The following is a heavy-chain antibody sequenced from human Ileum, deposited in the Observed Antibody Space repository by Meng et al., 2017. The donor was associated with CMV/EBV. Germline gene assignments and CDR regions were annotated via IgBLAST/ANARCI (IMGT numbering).Heavy chain of an antibody. Sequence: ASVKVFCKASGYTFTSHGIIWVRQAPGQGLEWMGWISASHGGTNYARKLQGRVTMTRDTSISTAYMELSRLRSDDPAVYYCARVAIFGVVIRGGMDVWGQGTTVTVSS. V-gene: IGHV1-18*01. CDR3: ARVAIFGVVIRGGMDV. J-gene: IGHJ6*02. CDR1: GYTFTSHG. CDR2: ISASHGGT. D-gene: IGHD3-3*01.